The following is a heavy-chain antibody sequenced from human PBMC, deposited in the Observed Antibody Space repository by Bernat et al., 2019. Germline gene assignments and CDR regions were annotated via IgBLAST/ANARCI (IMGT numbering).Heavy chain of an antibody. J-gene: IGHJ4*02. D-gene: IGHD3-9*01. CDR1: GFTFGDYA. Sequence: EVQLVESGGGLVQPGRSLRLSCTASGFTFGDYAMSWVRQAPGKGLEWVGCIRSRAYGGTTEYAASVKGRFTISRDDSKSIAYLQMNSLKTEDTAVYYCTREGRMYYDILTGYHYFDYWGQGTLVTVSS. V-gene: IGHV3-49*04. CDR3: TREGRMYYDILTGYHYFDY. CDR2: IRSRAYGGTT.